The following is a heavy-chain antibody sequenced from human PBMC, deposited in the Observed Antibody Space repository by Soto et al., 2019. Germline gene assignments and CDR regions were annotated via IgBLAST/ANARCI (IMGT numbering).Heavy chain of an antibody. J-gene: IGHJ5*02. D-gene: IGHD3-10*01. CDR2: ISYDGSNK. Sequence: GGSLRLSCAASGFTFSSYGMHWVRQAPGKGLEWVAVISYDGSNKYYADSVKGRFTISRDNSKNTLYLQMNSLRAEDTAVYYCAKESYGSGYHVPWGQGTLVTVSS. CDR3: AKESYGSGYHVP. CDR1: GFTFSSYG. V-gene: IGHV3-30*18.